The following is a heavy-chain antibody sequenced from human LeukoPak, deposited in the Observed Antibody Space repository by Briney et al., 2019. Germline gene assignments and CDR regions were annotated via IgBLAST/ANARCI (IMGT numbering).Heavy chain of an antibody. V-gene: IGHV3-11*04. CDR1: GFTFSDYY. D-gene: IGHD5-18*01. CDR3: ARDRDTGMVFSGSYYYYGMNV. Sequence: GGSLRLSCAASGFTFSDYYMSWIRQAPGKGLEWVSYISGSGSTIYYADSVKGRFTISRDNAKNSLYLQMNSLRAEDTAVYYCARDRDTGMVFSGSYYYYGMNVWGQGTTVTVSS. J-gene: IGHJ6*02. CDR2: ISGSGSTI.